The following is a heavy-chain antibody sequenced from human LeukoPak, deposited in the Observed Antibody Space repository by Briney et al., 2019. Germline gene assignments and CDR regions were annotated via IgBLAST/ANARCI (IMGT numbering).Heavy chain of an antibody. CDR2: FDPEDGET. D-gene: IGHD6-6*01. CDR3: ATRLECIEYSSCS. Sequence: ASVNVSCKVSGYTLTELSMHWVRQAPGKGLEWMGGFDPEDGETIYAQKFQGGVTMTEDTSTDTAYMELSSLRSEDTAVYYCATRLECIEYSSCSWGQGTLVTVSS. J-gene: IGHJ4*02. V-gene: IGHV1-24*01. CDR1: GYTLTELS.